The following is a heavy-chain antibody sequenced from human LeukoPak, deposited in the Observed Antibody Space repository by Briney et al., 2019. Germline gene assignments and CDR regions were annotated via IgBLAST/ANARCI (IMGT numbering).Heavy chain of an antibody. J-gene: IGHJ4*02. CDR2: IYYSGST. CDR1: GGSISSSSYY. Sequence: SETLSLTCTVSGGSISSSSYYWGWIRQPPGKGLEWIGSIYYSGSTYYNPSLKSRVTISVDTSKNQFSLKLSSVTAADTAVYYCARHSLERAYYDILTGYRIDYWAREPWSPSPQ. CDR3: ARHSLERAYYDILTGYRIDY. V-gene: IGHV4-39*01. D-gene: IGHD3-9*01.